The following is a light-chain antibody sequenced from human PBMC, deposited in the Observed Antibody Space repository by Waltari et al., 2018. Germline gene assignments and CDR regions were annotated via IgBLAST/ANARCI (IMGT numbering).Light chain of an antibody. Sequence: DIQMTQSPSPLFASGGNSATHTCRASETNRIYLNWYQQKPGKAPKLLINTASRLQSGVPSRFSGSGSGTDFTLTISTLQHEDFATYYCQQSYSIPLTFGGGTKVEIK. CDR1: ETNRIY. V-gene: IGKV1-39*01. CDR2: TAS. CDR3: QQSYSIPLT. J-gene: IGKJ4*01.